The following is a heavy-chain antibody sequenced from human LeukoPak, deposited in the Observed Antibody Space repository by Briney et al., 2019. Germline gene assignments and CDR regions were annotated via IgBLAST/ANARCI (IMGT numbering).Heavy chain of an antibody. CDR2: VRYDGGNK. Sequence: GGSLRLSCAASGFTFSSYGNYGMHWVRQAPGKGLEWVAFVRYDGGNKYYRDSVQGRFTISRDNYKNTLYLQMNSLTLEDTAVYYCANHRYSSGGGYAFDIWGQGTMVTVSS. D-gene: IGHD6-19*01. CDR1: GFTFSSYGNYG. J-gene: IGHJ3*02. V-gene: IGHV3-30*02. CDR3: ANHRYSSGGGYAFDI.